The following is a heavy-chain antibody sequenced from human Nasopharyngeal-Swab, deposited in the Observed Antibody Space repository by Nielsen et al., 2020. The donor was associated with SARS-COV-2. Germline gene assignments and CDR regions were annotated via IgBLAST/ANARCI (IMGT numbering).Heavy chain of an antibody. CDR2: IYTSGST. CDR3: ARDSSRYCSSTSCYNDAFDI. V-gene: IGHV4-61*02. D-gene: IGHD2-2*02. Sequence: LRLCCTVSGGSISSGSYYWSWIRQPAGKGLEWIGRIYTSGSTNYNPSLKSRVTISVDTSKNQFSLKLSSVTAADTAVYYCARDSSRYCSSTSCYNDAFDIWGQGTMVTVSS. J-gene: IGHJ3*02. CDR1: GGSISSGSYY.